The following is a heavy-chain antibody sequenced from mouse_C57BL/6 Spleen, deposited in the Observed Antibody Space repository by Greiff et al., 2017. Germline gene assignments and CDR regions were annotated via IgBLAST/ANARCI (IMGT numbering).Heavy chain of an antibody. Sequence: EVQLMESGPGLVKPSQSLSLTCSVTGYSITSGYYWNWIRQFPGNKLEWMGYISYDGSNNYNPSLKNRISITRDTSKNQFFLKLNSVTTEDTATYYCARANWDEVWFAYWGQGTLVTVSA. V-gene: IGHV3-6*01. CDR3: ARANWDEVWFAY. D-gene: IGHD4-1*01. CDR2: ISYDGSN. J-gene: IGHJ3*01. CDR1: GYSITSGYY.